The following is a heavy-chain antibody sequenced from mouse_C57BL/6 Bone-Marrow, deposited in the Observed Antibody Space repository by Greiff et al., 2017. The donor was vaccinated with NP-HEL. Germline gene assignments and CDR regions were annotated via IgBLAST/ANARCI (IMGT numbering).Heavy chain of an antibody. D-gene: IGHD2-1*01. CDR1: GFTFSSYA. Sequence: EVKLEESGGGLVKPGGSLKLSCAASGFTFSSYAMSWVRQTPEKRLEWVATISDGGSYTYYPDNVKGRFTISRDNAKNNLYLQVGQLKSEDTAMYYCAREGNYELGRFAYWGQGTLVTVSA. CDR2: ISDGGSYT. V-gene: IGHV5-4*01. CDR3: AREGNYELGRFAY. J-gene: IGHJ3*01.